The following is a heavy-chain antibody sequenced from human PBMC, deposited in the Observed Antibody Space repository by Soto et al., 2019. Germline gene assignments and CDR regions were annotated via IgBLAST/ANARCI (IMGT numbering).Heavy chain of an antibody. Sequence: QVQLVQSGAEVKRPGSSVMVSCKASGDTFRNYALSWVRQAPGQGLEWMGGIIPIFETTNYAQKFQGRVTITPDKSTNSAYMELSSLRSEDTAVYYCARDKGRDVVVVPAAPYYFYGMDVWGQGTTVTVSS. CDR2: IIPIFETT. J-gene: IGHJ6*02. V-gene: IGHV1-69*06. CDR3: ARDKGRDVVVVPAAPYYFYGMDV. CDR1: GDTFRNYA. D-gene: IGHD2-2*01.